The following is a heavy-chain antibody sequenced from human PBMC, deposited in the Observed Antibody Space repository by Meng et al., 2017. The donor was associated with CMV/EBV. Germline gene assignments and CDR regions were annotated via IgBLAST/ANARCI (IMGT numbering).Heavy chain of an antibody. CDR1: GYTFTSYG. D-gene: IGHD3-10*01. CDR3: ARDRTMVRGVTGY. V-gene: IGHV1-18*01. J-gene: IGHJ4*02. Sequence: RVRSGGEVKKPGASVKVPCKVFGYTFTSYGISCVRQAPGQGLEWMGWISAYNGNTNYAQKLQGRVTMTTDTSTSTAYMELRSLRSDDTAVYYCARDRTMVRGVTGYWGQGTLVTVSS. CDR2: ISAYNGNT.